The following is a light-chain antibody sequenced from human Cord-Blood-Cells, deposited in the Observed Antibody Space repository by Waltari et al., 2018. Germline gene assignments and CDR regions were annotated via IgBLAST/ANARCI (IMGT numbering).Light chain of an antibody. J-gene: IGKJ1*01. Sequence: DIQMTQSPSTLSASVGDSVPITCRASQSISSWLAWYQQKPGKAPKPLIYDASSLESGVPSRFSGSGSGTEFTLTISSLQPDDFATYYCQQYNSYWTFGQGTKVEIK. CDR2: DAS. V-gene: IGKV1-5*01. CDR3: QQYNSYWT. CDR1: QSISSW.